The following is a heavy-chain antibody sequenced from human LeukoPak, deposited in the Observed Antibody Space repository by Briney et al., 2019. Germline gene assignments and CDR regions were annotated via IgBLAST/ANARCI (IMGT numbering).Heavy chain of an antibody. V-gene: IGHV3-11*06. Sequence: GESLRLSCAASGFTFSDYYMSWIRQAPGKGLEWVSYISSSSSYTNYADSVKGRFTISRDNAKNSLYLQMNSLRDEDTAVYYCARDGMVRGVIIWDAFDIWGQGTMVTVSS. J-gene: IGHJ3*02. CDR2: ISSSSSYT. CDR1: GFTFSDYY. CDR3: ARDGMVRGVIIWDAFDI. D-gene: IGHD3-10*01.